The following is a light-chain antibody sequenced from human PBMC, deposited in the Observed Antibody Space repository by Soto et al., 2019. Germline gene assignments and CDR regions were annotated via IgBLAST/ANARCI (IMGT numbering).Light chain of an antibody. J-gene: IGLJ2*01. CDR2: GNS. V-gene: IGLV1-40*01. CDR3: AAWDDRLSDLL. Sequence: QSVLTQPPSVSGAPGQRVTISCTGSSSNIGAGYDVHWYQQLPGTAPKLLIYGNSNRPSGVPDRFSGSKSGTSASLAITGLQAEDEADYYCAAWDDRLSDLLFGGGTQLTVL. CDR1: SSNIGAGYD.